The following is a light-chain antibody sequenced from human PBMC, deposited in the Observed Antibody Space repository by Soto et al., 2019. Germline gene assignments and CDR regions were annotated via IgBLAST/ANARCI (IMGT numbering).Light chain of an antibody. Sequence: DIVMTQSPLSLPVTPGEPASISCRSSQSLLHSNGYNYLDWYLQKPGQSPQLLIYLGSNRASGVPDRVSGSGSGTDFTLKISRVEAEDVGVYYCMQALPTPRTFGQGTKVEIK. CDR2: LGS. CDR1: QSLLHSNGYNY. CDR3: MQALPTPRT. V-gene: IGKV2-28*01. J-gene: IGKJ1*01.